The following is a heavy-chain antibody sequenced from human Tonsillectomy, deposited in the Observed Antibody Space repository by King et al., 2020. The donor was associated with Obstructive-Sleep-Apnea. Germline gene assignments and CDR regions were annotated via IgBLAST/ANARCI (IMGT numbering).Heavy chain of an antibody. V-gene: IGHV1-18*04. D-gene: IGHD1-1*01. J-gene: IGHJ3*01. Sequence: QLVQSGAEVKKAGASGKVSGKASGYTLTSYDIRWVRQAPGQGRELMGWIRTYNINRNYAQKFQGRVTMTTDTSTSTAYMELRSLRSDDTAVYYCGRTSRSTLWALDFWGQGTMVTVSS. CDR3: GRTSRSTLWALDF. CDR1: GYTLTSYD. CDR2: IRTYNINR.